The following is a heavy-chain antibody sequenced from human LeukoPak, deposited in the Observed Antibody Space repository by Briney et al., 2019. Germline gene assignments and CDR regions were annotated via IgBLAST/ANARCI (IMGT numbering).Heavy chain of an antibody. J-gene: IGHJ6*03. D-gene: IGHD1-7*01. Sequence: SETLSLTCAVYGESFSNYYWSWIRQTPGKGMEWIGEINDSGRTNYNPSLMSRVTVSVDTSKNQFSLRLTSVTATDTAVYYCARRWNYGRNYYIDVWRKGAAVSVSS. CDR1: GESFSNYY. V-gene: IGHV4-34*01. CDR3: ARRWNYGRNYYIDV. CDR2: INDSGRT.